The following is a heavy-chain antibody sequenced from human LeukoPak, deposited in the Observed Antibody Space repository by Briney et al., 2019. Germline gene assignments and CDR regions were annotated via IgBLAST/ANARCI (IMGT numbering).Heavy chain of an antibody. Sequence: ASVKVSCKASGGTGGTFSSYAINLGRQATGQGLECRGWMNPNSGNTGYTQNSQRRVTITRTTSITTAYMALTSLRSEDTAVSYCARGYCDFCSGYYFLDYWGQGPLVTVSS. CDR2: MNPNSGNT. V-gene: IGHV1-8*01. CDR1: GGTGGTFSSYA. J-gene: IGHJ4*02. CDR3: ARGYCDFCSGYYFLDY. D-gene: IGHD3-3*01.